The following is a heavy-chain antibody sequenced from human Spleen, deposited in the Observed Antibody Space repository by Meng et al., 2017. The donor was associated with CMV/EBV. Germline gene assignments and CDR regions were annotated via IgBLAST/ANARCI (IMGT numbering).Heavy chain of an antibody. CDR3: AKDAYLYYDSSGYSDY. CDR1: GFTFSSYS. D-gene: IGHD3-22*01. CDR2: ISSSSSYI. Sequence: GESLKISCAASGFTFSSYSMNWVRQAPGKGLEWVSSISSSSSYIYYADSVKGRFTISRDNSKNTLYLQMNSLRAEDTAVYYCAKDAYLYYDSSGYSDYWGQGTLVTVSS. V-gene: IGHV3-21*01. J-gene: IGHJ4*02.